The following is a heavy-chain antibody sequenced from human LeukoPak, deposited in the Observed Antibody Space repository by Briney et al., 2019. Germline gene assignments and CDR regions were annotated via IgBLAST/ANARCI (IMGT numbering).Heavy chain of an antibody. Sequence: PGGSLRLSCAASGFTFSSYSMNWVRQAPGKGPEWVSYISSSSSTIYYADSVKGRFTISRDNAKNTLYLQMNSLRAEDTAVYYCAKSLSGYDLNWFDPWGQGTLVTVSS. J-gene: IGHJ5*02. D-gene: IGHD5-12*01. V-gene: IGHV3-48*01. CDR1: GFTFSSYS. CDR2: ISSSSSTI. CDR3: AKSLSGYDLNWFDP.